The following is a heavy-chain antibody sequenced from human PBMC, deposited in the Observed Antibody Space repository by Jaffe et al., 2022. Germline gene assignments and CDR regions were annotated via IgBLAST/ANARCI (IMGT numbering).Heavy chain of an antibody. CDR1: GFTFSDYY. CDR3: ARVFRYFDWLPSPMNAFDI. D-gene: IGHD3-9*01. CDR2: ISSSGSTI. J-gene: IGHJ3*02. V-gene: IGHV3-11*01. Sequence: QVQLVESGGGLVKPGGSLRLSCAASGFTFSDYYMSWIRQAPGKGLEWVSYISSSGSTIYYADSVKGRFTISRDNAKNSLYLQMNSLRAEDTAVYYCARVFRYFDWLPSPMNAFDIWGQGTMVTVSS.